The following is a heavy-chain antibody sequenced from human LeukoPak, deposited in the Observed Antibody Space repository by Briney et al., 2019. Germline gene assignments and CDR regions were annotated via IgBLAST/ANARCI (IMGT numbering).Heavy chain of an antibody. CDR3: ASSGYYYYYFDY. CDR2: ISSSSSYI. CDR1: GFTFSSYA. Sequence: GGSLRLSCAASGFTFSSYAMSWVRQAPGKGLEWVSSISSSSSYIYYADSVKGRFTISRDNAKNSLYLQMNSLRAEDTAVYYCASSGYYYYYFDYWGQGTLVTVSS. V-gene: IGHV3-21*01. D-gene: IGHD3-22*01. J-gene: IGHJ4*02.